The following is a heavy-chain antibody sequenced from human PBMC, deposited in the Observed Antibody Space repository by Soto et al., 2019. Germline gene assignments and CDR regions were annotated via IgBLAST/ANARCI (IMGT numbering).Heavy chain of an antibody. V-gene: IGHV3-21*01. D-gene: IGHD3-3*01. Sequence: SLRLSCAASGFTFSSYSMNWVRQAPGKGLEWVSSISSSSSYIYYADSVKGRFTISRDNAKNSLYLQMNSLRAEDTAVYYCARDYYDFWSAKSYWGQGTLVTVSS. CDR2: ISSSSSYI. CDR1: GFTFSSYS. J-gene: IGHJ4*02. CDR3: ARDYYDFWSAKSY.